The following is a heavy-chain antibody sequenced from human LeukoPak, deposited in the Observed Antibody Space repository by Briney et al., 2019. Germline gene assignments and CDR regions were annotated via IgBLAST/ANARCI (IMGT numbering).Heavy chain of an antibody. CDR3: ARASAPGSGSYSDY. D-gene: IGHD1-26*01. V-gene: IGHV1-69*05. J-gene: IGHJ4*02. CDR1: GGTFSSYA. Sequence: ASVKVSCKASGGTFSSYAISWVRQAPGQGLEWMGGVIPIFGTANYAQKFQGRVTITTDESTSTAYMELSSLRSEDTAVYYCARASAPGSGSYSDYWGQGTLVTVSS. CDR2: VIPIFGTA.